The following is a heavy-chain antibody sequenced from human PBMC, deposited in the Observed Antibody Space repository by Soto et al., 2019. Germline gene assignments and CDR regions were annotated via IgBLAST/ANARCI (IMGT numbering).Heavy chain of an antibody. CDR3: ARLGGYYQAFDQ. V-gene: IGHV4-59*08. CDR2: IYYSGST. J-gene: IGHJ4*02. D-gene: IGHD3-22*01. Sequence: LFRQPPGKGLEWIGYIYYSGSTTYHPSLKSRVTISVDTSKNQLSLNLTSVTAADTAVYYCARLGGYYQAFDQWGQGSLVTVSS.